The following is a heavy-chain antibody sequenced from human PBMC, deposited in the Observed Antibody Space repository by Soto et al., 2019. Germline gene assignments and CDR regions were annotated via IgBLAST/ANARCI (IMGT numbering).Heavy chain of an antibody. V-gene: IGHV3-66*01. D-gene: IGHD5-12*01. CDR2: IYSGGST. J-gene: IGHJ3*01. CDR1: GFSVGDNY. Sequence: EVQLVESGGGLVQPGGSLRLSCEASGFSVGDNYMKWVRQAPGKGLEWVSLIYSGGSTFYADSVKGRFTISRDNSKNTLFLQMNNLRVDDTAVYYCARDRGYRWGQGTMVTVSA. CDR3: ARDRGYR.